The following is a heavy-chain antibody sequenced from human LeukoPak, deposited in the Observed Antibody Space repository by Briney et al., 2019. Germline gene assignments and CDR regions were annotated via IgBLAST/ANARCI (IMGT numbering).Heavy chain of an antibody. J-gene: IGHJ3*02. V-gene: IGHV3-30*01. Sequence: GRSLRLSCAASGFTFSSYAMHWVRQAPGKGLEWVAVISYDGSNKYYADSVKGRFTISRDNSKNTLYLQMNSLRAEDTAVYYCARDPYYDFWSDYGTEAFDIWGQGTMVTVSS. CDR2: ISYDGSNK. CDR3: ARDPYYDFWSDYGTEAFDI. D-gene: IGHD3-3*01. CDR1: GFTFSSYA.